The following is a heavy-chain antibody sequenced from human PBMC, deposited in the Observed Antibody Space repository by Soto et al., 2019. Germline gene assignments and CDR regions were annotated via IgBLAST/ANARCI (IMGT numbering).Heavy chain of an antibody. CDR2: IYSGGST. V-gene: IGHV3-66*01. Sequence: EVQLVESGGGLVQPGGSLRLSCAASGFTVSSNYMSWVRQAPGKGLEWVSVIYSGGSTYYADSVKGRFTISRDNSKNTLYHQRNSLSAEDTAVYYCARDGARYYYDSSGFHYWGQGTLVTVSS. CDR3: ARDGARYYYDSSGFHY. J-gene: IGHJ4*02. D-gene: IGHD3-22*01. CDR1: GFTVSSNY.